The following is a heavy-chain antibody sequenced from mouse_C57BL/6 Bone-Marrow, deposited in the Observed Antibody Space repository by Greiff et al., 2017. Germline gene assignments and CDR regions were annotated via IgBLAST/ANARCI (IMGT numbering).Heavy chain of an antibody. Sequence: QVQLKESGAELAKPGASVKLSCKASGYTFTSYWMHWVKQRPGQGLEWIGYINPSSGYTKYNQKFKDKATLTADKSSSTAYMQLSSLTYEDSAVYYCASSFYGSSYDYWGQGTTLTVSS. CDR3: ASSFYGSSYDY. V-gene: IGHV1-7*01. CDR2: INPSSGYT. CDR1: GYTFTSYW. D-gene: IGHD1-1*01. J-gene: IGHJ2*01.